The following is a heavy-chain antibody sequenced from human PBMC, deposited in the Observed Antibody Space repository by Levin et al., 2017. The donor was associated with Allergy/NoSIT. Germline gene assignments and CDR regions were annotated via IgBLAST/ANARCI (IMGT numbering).Heavy chain of an antibody. D-gene: IGHD2-15*01. J-gene: IGHJ4*02. Sequence: GGSLRLSCAASGFTISSDYMSWVRQAPGAGLELVSIIYSGDTTYYAASVKGRFTISRDNSKNDLYLQMDTLGAEDKAVYYCASLRLLLQLPLYWGTGTLVTVAA. CDR1: GFTISSDY. CDR3: ASLRLLLQLPLY. V-gene: IGHV3-66*01. CDR2: IYSGDTT.